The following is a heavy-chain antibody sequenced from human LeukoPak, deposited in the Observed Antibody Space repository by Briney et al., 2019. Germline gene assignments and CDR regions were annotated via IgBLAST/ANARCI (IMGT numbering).Heavy chain of an antibody. CDR2: MNPNSGNT. D-gene: IGHD5-18*01. Sequence: GASVKVSCKASGYTFTSYDINWVRQATGQGLEWMGWMNPNSGNTGYAQKFQGRVTMTRNTSISTAYMELSSLRSEDTAVYYCAVVDTAMGRPFDAFDIWGQGTMVTVSS. CDR1: GYTFTSYD. V-gene: IGHV1-8*01. J-gene: IGHJ3*02. CDR3: AVVDTAMGRPFDAFDI.